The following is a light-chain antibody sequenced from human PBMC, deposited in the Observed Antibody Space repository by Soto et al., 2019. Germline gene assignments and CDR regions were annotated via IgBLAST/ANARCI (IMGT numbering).Light chain of an antibody. Sequence: EIGMRVDPATMCMSPDKRIPLSCRASQNIISNLAWYQQKPGQAPRLLIYGASTRATGIPARFSGSGSGTEFTLTISSLQSEAFEVYYCQQYNNWPITLGQGTRLEIK. J-gene: IGKJ5*01. CDR1: QNIISN. V-gene: IGKV3-15*01. CDR2: GAS. CDR3: QQYNNWPIT.